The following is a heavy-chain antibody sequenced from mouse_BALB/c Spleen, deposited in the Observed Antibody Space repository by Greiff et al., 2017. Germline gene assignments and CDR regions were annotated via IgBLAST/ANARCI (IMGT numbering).Heavy chain of an antibody. V-gene: IGHV5-6*01. D-gene: IGHD2-4*01. CDR3: TRGDYAGIAY. Sequence: EVKLVESGGDLVKPGGSLKLSCAASGFTFSSYGMSWVRQTPDKRLEWVATISSGGSYTYYPDSVKGRYTISRDNAKNTLYLQMSSLKSEDTAMYYCTRGDYAGIAYWGQGTLVTVSA. CDR2: ISSGGSYT. J-gene: IGHJ3*01. CDR1: GFTFSSYG.